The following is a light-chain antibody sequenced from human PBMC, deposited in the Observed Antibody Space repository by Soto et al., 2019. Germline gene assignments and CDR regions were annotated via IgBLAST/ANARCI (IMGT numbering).Light chain of an antibody. CDR1: QSISNS. J-gene: IGKJ4*01. CDR2: AAS. CDR3: QQCYSTPLT. V-gene: IGKV1-39*01. Sequence: DIQMTQSPSSLSASVGDRVTITCRASQSISNSLNWYQQKPGKAPKLLIYAASSLQSGVPSRFSGSGSGTDFTLTISSLQPEDFATYYCQQCYSTPLTFGGGTKVEIK.